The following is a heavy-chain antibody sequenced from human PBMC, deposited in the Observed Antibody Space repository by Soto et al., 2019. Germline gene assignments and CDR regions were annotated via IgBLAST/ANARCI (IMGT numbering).Heavy chain of an antibody. J-gene: IGHJ4*02. CDR1: GFAFSTCA. Sequence: QVQLVESGGGVVQPGRSLRLCCAASGFAFSTCAMHWVRQAPGKGLEWVALISYDGSNKYYADSVKGRLTISRDNSKNTLYLQMNSLRAEDTAVYYCVRDKRDLRFLEWSYYFDYWGQGTLVTVSS. D-gene: IGHD3-3*01. CDR2: ISYDGSNK. CDR3: VRDKRDLRFLEWSYYFDY. V-gene: IGHV3-30-3*01.